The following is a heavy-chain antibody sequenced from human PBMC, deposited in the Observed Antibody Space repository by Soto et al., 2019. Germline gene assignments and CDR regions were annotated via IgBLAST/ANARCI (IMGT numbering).Heavy chain of an antibody. CDR2: IKQDGSEK. J-gene: IGHJ3*02. V-gene: IGHV3-7*01. CDR1: GFTSSSYW. CDR3: ARDLPYYDILTGYYGVGAFDI. D-gene: IGHD3-9*01. Sequence: GGSLRLSCAASGFTSSSYWMSWVRQAPGKGLEWVANIKQDGSEKYYVDSVKGRFTISRDNAKNSLYLQMNSLRAEDTAVYYCARDLPYYDILTGYYGVGAFDIWGQGTMVTVSS.